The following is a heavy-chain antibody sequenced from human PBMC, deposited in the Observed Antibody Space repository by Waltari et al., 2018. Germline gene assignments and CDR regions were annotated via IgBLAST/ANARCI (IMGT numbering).Heavy chain of an antibody. CDR3: ARQRRALAVPATGYYYYMDV. CDR1: GYNFATYW. D-gene: IGHD6-19*01. V-gene: IGHV5-51*01. Sequence: EVQLVQSGAEVKKPGESLKISCKGSGYNFATYWIGWVRQMPGKGLEWMGVIDPGDSGTRYSPSFQGQVTISADKSISTAYLQWSSLKASDTAMYYCARQRRALAVPATGYYYYMDVWGKGTTVTVSS. CDR2: IDPGDSGT. J-gene: IGHJ6*03.